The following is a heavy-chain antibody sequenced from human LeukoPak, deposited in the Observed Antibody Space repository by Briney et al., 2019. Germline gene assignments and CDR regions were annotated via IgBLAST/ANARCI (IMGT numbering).Heavy chain of an antibody. Sequence: SVKVSCKASGCTFSSYAISWVRQAPGQGLEWMGGIIPIFGTANYAQKFQGRVTITADESTSTAYMELSSLRSEDTAVYYCARGTMVRGVIEAVDYWGQGTLVTVSS. CDR1: GCTFSSYA. J-gene: IGHJ4*02. V-gene: IGHV1-69*13. CDR3: ARGTMVRGVIEAVDY. D-gene: IGHD3-10*01. CDR2: IIPIFGTA.